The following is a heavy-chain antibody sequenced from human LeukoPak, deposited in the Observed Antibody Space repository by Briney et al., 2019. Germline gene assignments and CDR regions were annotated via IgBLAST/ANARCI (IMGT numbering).Heavy chain of an antibody. V-gene: IGHV4-4*07. Sequence: SETLSLTCTVSGGSISSYYWSWIRQPAGKGLEWIGRIYTSGSTNYNPSLKSRVTMSVDTSKNQFSLTLSSVTAADTATYYCARGVFMTSGRYFYYMDLWGTGTTVTVSS. D-gene: IGHD2-21*01. CDR1: GGSISSYY. CDR2: IYTSGST. CDR3: ARGVFMTSGRYFYYMDL. J-gene: IGHJ6*03.